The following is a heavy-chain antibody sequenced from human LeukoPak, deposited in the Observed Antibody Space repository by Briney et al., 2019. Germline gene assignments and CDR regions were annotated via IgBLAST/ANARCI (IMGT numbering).Heavy chain of an antibody. V-gene: IGHV1-69*13. CDR1: GGTFSSYA. D-gene: IGHD3-22*01. J-gene: IGHJ6*02. CDR2: IIPIFGTA. Sequence: ASVKVSCKASGGTFSSYAISWVRQAPGQGLEWMGGIIPIFGTANYAQKFQGRVTITADESTSTAYMELSSLRSEDTAVYYCARDPGGSSGYYYSINYYYYYGMDVWGQGTTVTVSS. CDR3: ARDPGGSSGYYYSINYYYYYGMDV.